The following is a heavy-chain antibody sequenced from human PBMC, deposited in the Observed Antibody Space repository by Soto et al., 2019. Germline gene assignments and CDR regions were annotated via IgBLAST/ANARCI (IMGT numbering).Heavy chain of an antibody. CDR2: IYASGST. D-gene: IGHD6-19*01. J-gene: IGHJ4*02. V-gene: IGHV4-4*07. CDR3: ARSGYSSAWYTAFDS. Sequence: QVQLQESSPTLVKPSETLSLTCTVSGDSISGYYWNWIRQPAGKGLEWTGRIYASGSTISNRSLRSRVALSVDTSKNQFSLNLNSVTAADTAMYYCARSGYSSAWYTAFDSWSQGTLVTVSS. CDR1: GDSISGYY.